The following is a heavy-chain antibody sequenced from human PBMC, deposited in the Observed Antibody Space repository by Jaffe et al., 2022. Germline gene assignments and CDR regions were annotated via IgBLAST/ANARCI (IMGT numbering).Heavy chain of an antibody. CDR2: INPSGGST. V-gene: IGHV1-46*01. J-gene: IGHJ4*02. CDR1: GYTFTSYY. Sequence: QVQLVQSGAEVKKPGASVKVSCKASGYTFTSYYMHWVRQAPGQGLEWMGIINPSGGSTSYAQKFQGRVTMTRDTSTSTVYMELSSLRSEDTAVYYCAREVGALSGSYYERLTGFDYWGQGTLVTVSS. D-gene: IGHD1-26*01. CDR3: AREVGALSGSYYERLTGFDY.